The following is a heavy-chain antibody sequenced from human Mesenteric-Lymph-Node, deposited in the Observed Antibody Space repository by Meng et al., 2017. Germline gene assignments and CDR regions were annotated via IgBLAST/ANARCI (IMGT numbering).Heavy chain of an antibody. CDR1: GGSFSGYY. V-gene: IGHV4-34*01. D-gene: IGHD3-22*01. J-gene: IGHJ4*02. CDR3: ARGTDYYDSSGYYYGPRIYFDY. Sequence: ESLKISCAVYGGSFSGYYWSWIRQPPGKGLEWIGEINHSGSTNYNPSLKSRVTISVDTSKNQFSLKLSSVTAADTAVYYCARGTDYYDSSGYYYGPRIYFDYWGQGTLVTVSS. CDR2: INHSGST.